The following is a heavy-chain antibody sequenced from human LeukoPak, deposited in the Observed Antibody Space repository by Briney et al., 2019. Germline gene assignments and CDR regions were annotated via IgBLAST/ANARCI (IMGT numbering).Heavy chain of an antibody. CDR2: ISPGGGTT. Sequence: GGSLRLSCAVSGFTFSNEAMGWVRQLRGGGLEWVSTISPGGGTTYYAESMKGRFTISRDNSKNTLNLQMNSLRAEDTAVYCCAKGGEGDYGDYFDYWGQGTLVTVSS. CDR1: GFTFSNEA. D-gene: IGHD4-17*01. V-gene: IGHV3-23*01. CDR3: AKGGEGDYGDYFDY. J-gene: IGHJ4*02.